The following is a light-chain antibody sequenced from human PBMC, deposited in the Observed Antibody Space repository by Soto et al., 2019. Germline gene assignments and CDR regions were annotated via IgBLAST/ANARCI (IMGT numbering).Light chain of an antibody. CDR3: SSYTSSSTLYV. CDR2: DVS. Sequence: QSALTQPASVSGSPGQSITLSRTGTSRDVGSYNYVSWYQQHPGKAPKLMIYDVSNRPSGVSNRFSGSKSGNTASLTISGLQAEDEADYYCSSYTSSSTLYVFGTGTKVTVL. CDR1: SRDVGSYNY. J-gene: IGLJ1*01. V-gene: IGLV2-14*01.